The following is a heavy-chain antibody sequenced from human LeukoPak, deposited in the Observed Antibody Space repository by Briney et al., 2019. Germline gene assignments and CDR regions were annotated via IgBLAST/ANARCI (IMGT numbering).Heavy chain of an antibody. V-gene: IGHV4-34*01. CDR2: INHSGST. CDR1: GGSFSGYY. Sequence: SETLSLTCAVYGGSFSGYYWSWIRQPPGKGLEWIGEINHSGSTNYNPSLKSRVTISVDTSKNQFSLKLSSVTAADTAVYYCARITMVTWVVDYWGQGTLVTVSS. D-gene: IGHD5-18*01. J-gene: IGHJ4*02. CDR3: ARITMVTWVVDY.